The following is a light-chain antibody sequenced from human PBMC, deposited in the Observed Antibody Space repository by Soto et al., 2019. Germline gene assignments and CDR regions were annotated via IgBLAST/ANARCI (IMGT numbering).Light chain of an antibody. Sequence: DIQMTQSPSTLSASVGDRVTISCRASRRISSWLAWYQQQPGKAPKLLVYDASTLQSGVPSRFSGNGSGTEFTLTISSLQPEDLATYFCQQYNGSPCTFGQGTRVEIK. V-gene: IGKV1-5*01. CDR1: RRISSW. CDR2: DAS. CDR3: QQYNGSPCT. J-gene: IGKJ2*02.